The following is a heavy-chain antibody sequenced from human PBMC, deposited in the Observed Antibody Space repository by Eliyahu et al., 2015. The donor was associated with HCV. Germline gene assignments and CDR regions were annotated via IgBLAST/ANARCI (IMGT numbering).Heavy chain of an antibody. Sequence: QVQLQESGPGLVKPSETLSLTCTVSGGSISSSYWGWXRQPPGKGLEWIGYIHYSGSTNYNPPLKSRVALSVDTSKNQFSLRLSSVTAADTAVYYCASGGGGIAVTGTGGWFDPWGQGTLVTVSS. CDR1: GGSISSSY. D-gene: IGHD6-19*01. V-gene: IGHV4-59*01. CDR3: ASGGGGIAVTGTGGWFDP. CDR2: IHYSGST. J-gene: IGHJ5*02.